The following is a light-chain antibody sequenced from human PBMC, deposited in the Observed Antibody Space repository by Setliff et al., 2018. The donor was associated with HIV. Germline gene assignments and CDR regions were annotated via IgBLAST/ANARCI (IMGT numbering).Light chain of an antibody. CDR1: SSDLGSYHL. CDR2: EGS. CDR3: CSYVAGSHYV. Sequence: QSALTQPASVSGSPGQSITISCTGTSSDLGSYHLVSWYQHHPGKAPKRMIYEGSQRPSGVSTRFSGSTSGDTASLTIAGLQAEDEADYYCCSYVAGSHYVFGTGTKV. J-gene: IGLJ1*01. V-gene: IGLV2-23*01.